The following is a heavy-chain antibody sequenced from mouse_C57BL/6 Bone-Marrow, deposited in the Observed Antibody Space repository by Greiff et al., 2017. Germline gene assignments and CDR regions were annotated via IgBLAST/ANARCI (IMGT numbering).Heavy chain of an antibody. CDR2: ISSGSSTI. CDR3: ARPHYYGSSYVDY. J-gene: IGHJ4*01. V-gene: IGHV5-17*01. Sequence: EVMLVESGGGLVKPGGSLKLSCAASGFTFSDYGMHWVRQAPEKGLEWVAYISSGSSTIYYADTVKGRFTISRDNAKNTLFLQMTSLRSEDTAMYYCARPHYYGSSYVDYWGQGTSVTVSA. CDR1: GFTFSDYG. D-gene: IGHD1-1*01.